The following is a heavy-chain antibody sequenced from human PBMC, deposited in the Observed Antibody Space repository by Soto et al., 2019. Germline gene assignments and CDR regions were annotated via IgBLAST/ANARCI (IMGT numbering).Heavy chain of an antibody. V-gene: IGHV3-7*01. D-gene: IGHD5-12*01. CDR1: GFALSNHW. Sequence: LRLSCAASGFALSNHWMSWVRQAPGKGLEWVANIAKDGSEIFYVDSVKGRFTISRDNAKNSLYLQMNSLRAEDTAVYFCARDGGRYYDFDSWGQGTLVTVSS. CDR2: IAKDGSEI. J-gene: IGHJ4*02. CDR3: ARDGGRYYDFDS.